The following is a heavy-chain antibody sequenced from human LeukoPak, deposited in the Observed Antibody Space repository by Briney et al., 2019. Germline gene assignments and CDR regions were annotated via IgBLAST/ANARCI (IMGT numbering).Heavy chain of an antibody. Sequence: ASVKVSCKASGYTFTSYYMHWVRQAPGQGLEWMGIINPSGGSTSYAQKFQGRVTMTRDTSTSTVYMELSSLRSEDTAVYYCARAITGDDDAFDIWAKGQWSPSLQ. CDR1: GYTFTSYY. V-gene: IGHV1-46*01. CDR2: INPSGGST. D-gene: IGHD7-27*01. CDR3: ARAITGDDDAFDI. J-gene: IGHJ3*02.